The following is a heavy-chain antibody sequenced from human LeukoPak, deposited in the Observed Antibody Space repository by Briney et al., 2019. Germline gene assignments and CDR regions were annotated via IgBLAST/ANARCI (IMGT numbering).Heavy chain of an antibody. D-gene: IGHD4/OR15-4a*01. CDR1: GFTFSTYW. J-gene: IGHJ4*02. CDR2: IKQDGSEK. Sequence: GGSLRLSCAASGFTFSTYWMGWVRQAPGKGLEWVATIKQDGSEKHYLDSVKGRFTTSRVNARNSLYLQMDSLRAEDTAVYYCAKVDSWGYGGAFDYWGQGTLVTVSS. CDR3: AKVDSWGYGGAFDY. V-gene: IGHV3-7*01.